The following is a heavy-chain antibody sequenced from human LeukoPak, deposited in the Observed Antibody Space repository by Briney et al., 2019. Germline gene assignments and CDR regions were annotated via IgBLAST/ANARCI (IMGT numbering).Heavy chain of an antibody. CDR1: GFTVSSNY. Sequence: PGGSLRLSCAASGFTVSSNYMSWVRQAPGKGLEWVSVIYSGGSTYYADSVKGRFTISRDNSKNTLYPQMNSLRAEDTAVYYCAREYRGEYYFAYWGQGTLVTVSP. D-gene: IGHD3-10*01. CDR2: IYSGGST. V-gene: IGHV3-66*01. CDR3: AREYRGEYYFAY. J-gene: IGHJ4*02.